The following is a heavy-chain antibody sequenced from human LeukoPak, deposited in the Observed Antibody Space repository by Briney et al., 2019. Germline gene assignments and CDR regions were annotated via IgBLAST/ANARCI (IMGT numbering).Heavy chain of an antibody. CDR1: GFTFTTYS. D-gene: IGHD1-14*01. J-gene: IGHJ4*02. V-gene: IGHV3-23*01. Sequence: PGGTLRLSCAASGFTFTTYSMTWVRQAPGKGLQWVSAITGSGGSTYYADSVKGRFTISRDNSKNTLYLQMNSLRAEDTAVYYCAKYRMATTPYFDYWGQGTLVTVSS. CDR3: AKYRMATTPYFDY. CDR2: ITGSGGST.